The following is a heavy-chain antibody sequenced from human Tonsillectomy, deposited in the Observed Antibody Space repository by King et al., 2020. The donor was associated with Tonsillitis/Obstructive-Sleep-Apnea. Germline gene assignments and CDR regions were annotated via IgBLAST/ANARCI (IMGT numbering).Heavy chain of an antibody. J-gene: IGHJ5*02. D-gene: IGHD1-26*01. CDR2: SNHSGGT. CDR3: ATRGDNSEPGWFDP. CDR1: GGSFSGYY. Sequence: VQLQQWGAGLLKPSETLSLTCAVYGGSFSGYYWSWIRQPPGKGLEWIGESNHSGGTTYNPSLKSRVTISVETSKNQFSLKLSSVTAADTAVYYCATRGDNSEPGWFDPWGQGTLVTVSS. V-gene: IGHV4-34*01.